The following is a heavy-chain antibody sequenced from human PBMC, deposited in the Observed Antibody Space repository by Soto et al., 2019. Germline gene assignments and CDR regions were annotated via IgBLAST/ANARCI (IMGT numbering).Heavy chain of an antibody. CDR2: IIPIFGTA. CDR1: GGTFSSYT. D-gene: IGHD3-22*01. J-gene: IGHJ6*02. V-gene: IGHV1-69*12. Sequence: QVQLVQSGAEVKKPGSSVKVTCKASGGTFSSYTISWVRQAPGQGLEWMGGIIPIFGTANYAQRFQGRVTITADESTSTAYMELSSLRSEDTAVYYCARQGESSGSYYYGMDVWGQGTTVIVSS. CDR3: ARQGESSGSYYYGMDV.